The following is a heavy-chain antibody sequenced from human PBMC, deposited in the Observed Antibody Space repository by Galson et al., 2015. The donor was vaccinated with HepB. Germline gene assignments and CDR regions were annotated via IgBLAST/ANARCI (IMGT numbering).Heavy chain of an antibody. V-gene: IGHV1-46*01. CDR2: INPSGGST. CDR1: GYTFTSYY. CDR3: ASQYYYDSSGYYFGAFDI. D-gene: IGHD3-22*01. Sequence: SVKVSCKASGYTFTSYYMHWVRQAPGQGLEWIGIINPSGGSTSYAQKFQGRVTMTRDTSTSTAYMELRSLRSDDTAVYYCASQYYYDSSGYYFGAFDIWGQGTMVTVSS. J-gene: IGHJ3*02.